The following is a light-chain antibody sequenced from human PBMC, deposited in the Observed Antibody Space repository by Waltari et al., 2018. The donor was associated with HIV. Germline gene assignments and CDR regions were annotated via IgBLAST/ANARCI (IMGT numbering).Light chain of an antibody. CDR2: DNN. V-gene: IGLV1-51*01. J-gene: IGLJ2*01. CDR3: GTWDSSLSAGV. Sequence: QSVLTQPPSVSAALGQKVTISCSGSSSNIGKNYISWYQQLPGTAPKLLVYDNNKRPSGIPDRFSGSKSGTSATLGITGLQTGDEADYYCGTWDSSLSAGVFGGGTKLTVL. CDR1: SSNIGKNY.